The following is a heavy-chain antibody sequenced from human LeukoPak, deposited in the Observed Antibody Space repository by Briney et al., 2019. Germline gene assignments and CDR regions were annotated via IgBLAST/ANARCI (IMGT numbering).Heavy chain of an antibody. CDR2: IYYSGST. CDR3: ARRYYYDSSGYYYYFDY. J-gene: IGHJ4*02. CDR1: GGSISSTSYY. D-gene: IGHD3-22*01. V-gene: IGHV4-39*01. Sequence: SETLSLTCTVAGGSISSTSYYWGWIRQPPGKGLEWIGSIYYSGSTSSNPSLKSRVSISVDTSKNQFSLKLSSVTAADTAVYYCARRYYYDSSGYYYYFDYWGQGTLVTVSS.